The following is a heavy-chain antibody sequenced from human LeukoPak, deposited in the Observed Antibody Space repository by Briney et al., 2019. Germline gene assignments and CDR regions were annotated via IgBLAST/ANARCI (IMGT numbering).Heavy chain of an antibody. V-gene: IGHV6-1*01. J-gene: IGHJ4*02. D-gene: IGHD2/OR15-2a*01. CDR2: TYYRTKWYN. CDR1: GDSVSSNSAA. Sequence: QTLSLTCAISGDSVSSNSAAWNWIRQSPSRGLEWLGRTYYRTKWYNDYAVSVKSRITINPGTSKNHFSLQLNSVTPEDTAVYYCARLYCYNTVCQVDYWGQGTLVTVSS. CDR3: ARLYCYNTVCQVDY.